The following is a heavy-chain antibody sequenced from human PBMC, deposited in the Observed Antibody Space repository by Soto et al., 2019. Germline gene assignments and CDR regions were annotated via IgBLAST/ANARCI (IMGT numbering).Heavy chain of an antibody. CDR1: GDSVSSKSAS. V-gene: IGHV6-1*01. CDR2: TYYRSKWSN. D-gene: IGHD2-2*01. Sequence: SQTLSLTCAISGDSVSSKSASWNLIRQSPSRGLEWLGRTYYRSKWSNDYAASVKSRITINPDTSKNQFSLQLNSVSPEDTAVYYCARQDSGYVDYWGHGTLVTVSS. CDR3: ARQDSGYVDY. J-gene: IGHJ4*01.